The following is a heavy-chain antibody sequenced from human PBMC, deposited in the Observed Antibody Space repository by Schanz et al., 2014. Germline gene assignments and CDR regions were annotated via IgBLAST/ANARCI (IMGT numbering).Heavy chain of an antibody. CDR2: ISHSGGSK. J-gene: IGHJ6*02. V-gene: IGHV3-23*04. Sequence: QLVGSGGGLIQPGGSLRLSCAASGFTFSSYAMSWVRQAPGKGLEWVSSISHSGGSKYYADSVKGRFTISRDNSENTLYLQMNSLSADDTAVFYCAKGRGYCSGGTCYDYYYYGLDVWGQGTTVTVSS. D-gene: IGHD2-15*01. CDR3: AKGRGYCSGGTCYDYYYYGLDV. CDR1: GFTFSSYA.